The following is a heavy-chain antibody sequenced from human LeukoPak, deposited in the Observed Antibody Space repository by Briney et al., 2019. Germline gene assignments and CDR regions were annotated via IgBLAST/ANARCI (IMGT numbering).Heavy chain of an antibody. CDR2: INPSGGST. Sequence: ASVKVSCKASGYTFTSYYMHWVRQAPGQGLEWMGIINPSGGSTSYAQKFQGRVTMTRDTSTSTVYMELSSLRSEDTAVYYCARPYYSSSWNYYGMDVWGQGTTVTVSS. D-gene: IGHD6-13*01. CDR1: GYTFTSYY. CDR3: ARPYYSSSWNYYGMDV. J-gene: IGHJ6*02. V-gene: IGHV1-46*01.